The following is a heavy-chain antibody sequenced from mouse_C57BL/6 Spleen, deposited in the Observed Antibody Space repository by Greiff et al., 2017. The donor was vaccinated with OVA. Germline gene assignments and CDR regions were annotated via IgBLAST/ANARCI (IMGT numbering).Heavy chain of an antibody. CDR1: GYTFTSYG. D-gene: IGHD1-1*01. V-gene: IGHV1-81*01. Sequence: VQLVESGAELARPGASVKLSCKASGYTFTSYGISWVKQRTGQGLEWIGEIYPRSGNTYYNEKFKGKATLTADKSSSTAYMELRSLTSEDSAVYFCPIHYYGSSHWYFDVWGTGTTVTVSS. CDR3: PIHYYGSSHWYFDV. J-gene: IGHJ1*03. CDR2: IYPRSGNT.